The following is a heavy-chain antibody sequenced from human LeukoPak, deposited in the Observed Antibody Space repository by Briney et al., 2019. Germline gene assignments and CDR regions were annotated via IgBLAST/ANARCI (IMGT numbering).Heavy chain of an antibody. Sequence: SETLSLTCAVYGGSFSGYYWSWIRQPPGKGLEWIGEINHSGSTNYNPSLKSRVTISVDTSKNQFSLKLSSVTAADTAVYYCAGPLRGVINYYYGMDVWGQGPTVTVSS. D-gene: IGHD3-10*01. CDR1: GGSFSGYY. J-gene: IGHJ6*02. CDR2: INHSGST. CDR3: AGPLRGVINYYYGMDV. V-gene: IGHV4-34*01.